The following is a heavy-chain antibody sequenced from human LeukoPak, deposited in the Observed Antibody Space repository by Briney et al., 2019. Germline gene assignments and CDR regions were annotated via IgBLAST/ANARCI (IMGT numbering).Heavy chain of an antibody. V-gene: IGHV3-30*18. J-gene: IGHJ4*02. D-gene: IGHD6-13*01. CDR1: GFTFSNYG. CDR2: ISHDGSNK. CDR3: AKDAPQGSSSLSGPFDY. Sequence: GGSLRLSCAASGFTFSNYGMHWVRQAPGKGLEWVAVISHDGSNKYYADSVKGRFTISRDNSKNTLYLEMNSLRAEDTALYNCAKDAPQGSSSLSGPFDYWGQGTLVTVSS.